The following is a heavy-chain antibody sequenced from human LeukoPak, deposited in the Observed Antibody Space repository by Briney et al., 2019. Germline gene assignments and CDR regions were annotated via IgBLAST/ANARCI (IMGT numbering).Heavy chain of an antibody. J-gene: IGHJ4*02. CDR2: ISGSGDNT. Sequence: GGSLRLSCAASGFTFSNYAMSWVRQAPGKGLEWVSTISGSGDNTHYADSVKGRFTISRDNSKNTLYLQMNSLRAEDTAVYYCAKESWQQLVRFDYWGQGTLVTVSS. CDR1: GFTFSNYA. V-gene: IGHV3-23*01. D-gene: IGHD6-13*01. CDR3: AKESWQQLVRFDY.